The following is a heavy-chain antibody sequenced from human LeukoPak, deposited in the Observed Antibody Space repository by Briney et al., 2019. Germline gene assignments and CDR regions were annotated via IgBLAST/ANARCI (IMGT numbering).Heavy chain of an antibody. CDR3: ARRPYSSAFDI. CDR1: GFTVSSNY. D-gene: IGHD5-18*01. J-gene: IGHJ3*02. V-gene: IGHV3-66*02. CDR2: IYSGGST. Sequence: QPGGSLRLXCAASGFTVSSNYMSWGRQAPGKGLEWVSVIYSGGSTYYADSVKGRFTISRDNSKNTLYLQMNSLRAEDTAVYHCARRPYSSAFDIWGQGTMVTVSS.